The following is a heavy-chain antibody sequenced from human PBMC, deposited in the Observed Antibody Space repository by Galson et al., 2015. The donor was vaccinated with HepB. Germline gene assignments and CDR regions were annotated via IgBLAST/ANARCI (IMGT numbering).Heavy chain of an antibody. CDR2: ISGSGGST. Sequence: SLRLSCAASGFTFSSYAMSWVRQAPGKGLEWVSAISGSGGSTYYADSVKGRFTISRDNSKNTLYLQMNSLRAEDTAVYYCAKGIRRGLLWFGELKDAFDIWGQGTMVTVSS. J-gene: IGHJ3*02. CDR3: AKGIRRGLLWFGELKDAFDI. D-gene: IGHD3-10*01. V-gene: IGHV3-23*01. CDR1: GFTFSSYA.